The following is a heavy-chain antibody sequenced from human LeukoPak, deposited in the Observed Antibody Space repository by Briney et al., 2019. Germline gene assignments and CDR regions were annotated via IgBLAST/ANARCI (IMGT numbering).Heavy chain of an antibody. CDR1: GGSFSGYY. CDR3: ARSHYDFWSGYYLDY. J-gene: IGHJ4*02. V-gene: IGHV4-34*01. D-gene: IGHD3-3*01. CDR2: INHSGST. Sequence: SETLSLTCAVYGGSFSGYYWSWIRQPPGKGLEWIGEINHSGSTNYNPSLKSRVTISVDTSKNQFSRKLSSVTAADTAVYYCARSHYDFWSGYYLDYWGQGTLVTVSS.